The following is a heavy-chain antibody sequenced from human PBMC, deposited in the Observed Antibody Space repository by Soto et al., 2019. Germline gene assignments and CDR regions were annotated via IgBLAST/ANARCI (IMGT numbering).Heavy chain of an antibody. V-gene: IGHV3-21*01. CDR3: ARDQYYSDSRGYWLY. CDR1: GFTFSSYG. J-gene: IGHJ4*02. CDR2: LSSSSSYI. Sequence: PGGSLRLSCAASGFTFSSYGMNWVRQAPGKGLEWVSFLSSSSSYIYYADSVKGRFTISRDNAKNSLYLQMNSLRAEDTAVYYCARDQYYSDSRGYWLYWGQGPLVTVSS. D-gene: IGHD3-22*01.